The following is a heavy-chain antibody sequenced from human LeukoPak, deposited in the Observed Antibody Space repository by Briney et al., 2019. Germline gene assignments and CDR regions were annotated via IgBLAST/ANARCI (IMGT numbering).Heavy chain of an antibody. CDR2: IYYSGST. Sequence: SETLFLTCTVSGGSISSYYWSWIRQPPGKGLEWIGYIYYSGSTNYNPSLKSRVTISVDTSKNQFSLKLSSVTAADTAVYYCARDRGDDSSGYYQPGNAFDIWGQGTMVTVSS. CDR3: ARDRGDDSSGYYQPGNAFDI. CDR1: GGSISSYY. D-gene: IGHD3-22*01. V-gene: IGHV4-59*01. J-gene: IGHJ3*02.